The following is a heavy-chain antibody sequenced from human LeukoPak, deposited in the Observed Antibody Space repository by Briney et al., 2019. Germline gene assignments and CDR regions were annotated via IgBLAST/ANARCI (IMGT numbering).Heavy chain of an antibody. V-gene: IGHV4-39*07. CDR2: IYYSGST. J-gene: IGHJ4*02. Sequence: SETLSLTCIVSGGSISSSSYYWGWIRQPPGKGLEWIGSIYYSGSTYYNPSLKSRVTISVDRSKNQFSLKLSSVTAADTAVYYCASSVASDIAVAGTYFDYWGQGTLVTVSS. CDR3: ASSVASDIAVAGTYFDY. CDR1: GGSISSSSYY. D-gene: IGHD6-19*01.